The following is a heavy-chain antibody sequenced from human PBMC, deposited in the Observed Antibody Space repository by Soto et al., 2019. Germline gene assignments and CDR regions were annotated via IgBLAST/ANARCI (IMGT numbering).Heavy chain of an antibody. CDR2: INHSGST. CDR1: GGSFSGYY. CDR3: ARGLGIAARPVDY. J-gene: IGHJ4*02. D-gene: IGHD6-6*01. V-gene: IGHV4-34*01. Sequence: KASETLSLTCAVYGGSFSGYYWSWIRQPPGKGLEWIGEINHSGSTNYNPSLKSRVTISVDTSKNQFSLKLSSVTAADTAVYYCARGLGIAARPVDYWGQGTLVTVSS.